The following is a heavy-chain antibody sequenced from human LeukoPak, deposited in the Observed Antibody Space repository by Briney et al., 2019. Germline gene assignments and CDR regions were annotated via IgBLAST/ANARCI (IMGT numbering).Heavy chain of an antibody. CDR1: GGSISSGGYY. D-gene: IGHD3-10*01. CDR3: ARFPSGEVYYYYGMDV. J-gene: IGHJ6*02. Sequence: SETLSFTCTVSGGSISSGGYYWSWIRQHPGKGLEWIGYIYYSGSTYYNPSLKSRVTISVDTSKNQFSLKLSSVTAADTAVYYCARFPSGEVYYYYGMDVWGQGTTVTVSS. CDR2: IYYSGST. V-gene: IGHV4-31*03.